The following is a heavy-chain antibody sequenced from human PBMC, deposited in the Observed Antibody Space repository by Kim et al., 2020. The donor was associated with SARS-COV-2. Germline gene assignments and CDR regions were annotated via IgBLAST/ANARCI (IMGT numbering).Heavy chain of an antibody. V-gene: IGHV3-11*01. CDR1: GFTFSDYY. D-gene: IGHD2-8*01. CDR3: ARRSALVLMVYAIPYFDS. CDR2: ISSSGSTI. J-gene: IGHJ4*02. Sequence: GGSLRLSCAASGFTFSDYYMSWIRQAPGKGLEWVSYISSSGSTIYYADSVKGRFTISRDNAKNSLYLQMNSLRAEDTAVYYCARRSALVLMVYAIPYFDSWGQGTLVTVSS.